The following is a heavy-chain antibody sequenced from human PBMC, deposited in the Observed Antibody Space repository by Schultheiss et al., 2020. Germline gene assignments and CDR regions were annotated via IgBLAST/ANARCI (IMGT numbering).Heavy chain of an antibody. J-gene: IGHJ4*02. Sequence: YWSWIRQHPGKGLEWIGFIYPGDSDTRYSPSFQGQVTISADKSISTAYLQWSSLKASDTAMYYCARLWDGSGWPWGQGTLVTVSA. CDR3: ARLWDGSGWP. D-gene: IGHD6-19*01. V-gene: IGHV5-51*01. CDR1: YW. CDR2: IYPGDSDT.